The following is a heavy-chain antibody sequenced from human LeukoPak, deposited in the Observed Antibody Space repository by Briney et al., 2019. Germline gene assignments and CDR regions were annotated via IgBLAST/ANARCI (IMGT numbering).Heavy chain of an antibody. Sequence: SQTLSLTCTVSGGSISIGGYYWSWIRQHPGKGLEWIGYIYYSGSTYYNPSLKSRVTISVDTSKNQFSLKLSSVTAADTAVYYCARGPTNEYYYDSSGYFGLDYWGQGTLVTVSS. D-gene: IGHD3-22*01. V-gene: IGHV4-31*03. CDR2: IYYSGST. CDR1: GGSISIGGYY. CDR3: ARGPTNEYYYDSSGYFGLDY. J-gene: IGHJ4*02.